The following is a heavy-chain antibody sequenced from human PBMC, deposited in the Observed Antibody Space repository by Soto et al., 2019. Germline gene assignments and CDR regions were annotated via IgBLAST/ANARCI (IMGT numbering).Heavy chain of an antibody. CDR1: GFTFSSYS. V-gene: IGHV3-21*01. CDR2: ISSSSSYI. J-gene: IGHJ6*03. CDR3: ARVGGYYYYYMDV. D-gene: IGHD2-15*01. Sequence: EVQLVESGGGLVKPGGSLRLSCAASGFTFSSYSMNWVRQAPGKGLEWVSSISSSSSYIYYADSVKGRFTISRDNAKNSLYLRMNSLRAEDTAVYYCARVGGYYYYYMDVWGKGTTVTVSS.